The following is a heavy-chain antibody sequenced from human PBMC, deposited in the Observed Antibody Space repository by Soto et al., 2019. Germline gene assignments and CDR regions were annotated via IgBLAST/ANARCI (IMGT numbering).Heavy chain of an antibody. Sequence: SETLSLTCTVPGGSVSGVDYFWSWIRQSPGKGLEWFGYIYYTGITHLNPSLKSRLTMAVDTSKNEFSLKLTSVSAADTAVYFCAREERKGIISWFDPWGQGTPVTVSS. V-gene: IGHV4-30-4*01. CDR3: AREERKGIISWFDP. CDR1: GGSVSGVDYF. D-gene: IGHD2-21*01. CDR2: IYYTGIT. J-gene: IGHJ5*02.